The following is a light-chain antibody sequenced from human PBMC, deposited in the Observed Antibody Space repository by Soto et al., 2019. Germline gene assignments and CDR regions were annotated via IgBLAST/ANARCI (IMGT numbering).Light chain of an antibody. J-gene: IGKJ4*01. Sequence: IQLTQSPSSLSASVGDRVTITCRASQGISSYLAWYQQKPGKAPKLLIYAASTLQSGVPSRFSGSGSGTDFTLTISSLQPEDFATYYCQESYSAPQFTFGGGTKVEFK. CDR1: QGISSY. V-gene: IGKV1-9*01. CDR2: AAS. CDR3: QESYSAPQFT.